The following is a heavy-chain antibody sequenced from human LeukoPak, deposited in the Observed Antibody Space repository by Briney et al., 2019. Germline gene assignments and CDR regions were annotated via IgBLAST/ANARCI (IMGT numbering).Heavy chain of an antibody. CDR2: INPNSGGT. D-gene: IGHD3-22*01. V-gene: IGHV1-2*02. J-gene: IGHJ4*02. CDR3: ARRGAYDSSGYYSSSFDY. Sequence: ASVKVSCKASGYTFTGYYMHWVRQAPGQGLEWMGWINPNSGGTNYAQKFQGRVTMTRDTSISTAYMELGRLRSDDTAVYYCARRGAYDSSGYYSSSFDYWGQGTLVTVSS. CDR1: GYTFTGYY.